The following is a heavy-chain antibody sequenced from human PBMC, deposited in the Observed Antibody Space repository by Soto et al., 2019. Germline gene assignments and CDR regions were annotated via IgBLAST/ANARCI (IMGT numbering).Heavy chain of an antibody. D-gene: IGHD6-13*01. CDR2: ISSSSSTI. J-gene: IGHJ4*02. CDR1: GFTFSSYS. Sequence: PGGSLRLSCAASGFTFSSYSMNWVRQAPGKGLEWVSYISSSSSTIYYADSVKGRFTISRDNAKNSLYLQMNSLRDEDTAVYYCARDARVSWYATDFDYWGQGTLVTVSS. V-gene: IGHV3-48*02. CDR3: ARDARVSWYATDFDY.